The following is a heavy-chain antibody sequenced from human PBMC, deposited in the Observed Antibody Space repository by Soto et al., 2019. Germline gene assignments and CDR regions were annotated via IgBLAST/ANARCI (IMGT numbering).Heavy chain of an antibody. J-gene: IGHJ4*02. V-gene: IGHV3-30-3*01. Sequence: PGGSLRLSCAASGFTFSTYAMHWVRQAPGKGLEWVASISFDGIAKYNADSVKGRFSISRDNAKNTLDLQLNSPRPEDTAVYYCASLYYYSLTQYFDYWGQGTLVTVSS. CDR2: ISFDGIAK. CDR3: ASLYYYSLTQYFDY. CDR1: GFTFSTYA. D-gene: IGHD3-16*01.